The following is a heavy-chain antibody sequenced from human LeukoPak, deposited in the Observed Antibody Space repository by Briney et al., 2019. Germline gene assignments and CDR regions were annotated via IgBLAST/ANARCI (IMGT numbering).Heavy chain of an antibody. V-gene: IGHV1-2*06. D-gene: IGHD4-11*01. CDR3: ARPHTVLYNWFDP. J-gene: IGHJ5*02. Sequence: ASVKVSCKASGYTFTGYYMHWVRQAPGQGLEWMGRINPNSGGTNYAQKFQGRVTMTRDTSISTAYMELSRLRADDTAVYYCARPHTVLYNWFDPWGQGTLVTVSS. CDR2: INPNSGGT. CDR1: GYTFTGYY.